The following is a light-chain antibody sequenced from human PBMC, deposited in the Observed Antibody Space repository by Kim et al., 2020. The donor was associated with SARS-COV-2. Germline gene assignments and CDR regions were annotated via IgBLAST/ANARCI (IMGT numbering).Light chain of an antibody. CDR1: SSNIGINT. CDR2: SNN. Sequence: PWQRVTISCSGSSSNIGINTVNWYQQRPGTAPKLLIYSNNQRPSGVPDRFSGSKSGTSASLAISGLQSEDEADYYCAAWDDSLNYVFGTGTKVTVL. J-gene: IGLJ1*01. V-gene: IGLV1-44*01. CDR3: AAWDDSLNYV.